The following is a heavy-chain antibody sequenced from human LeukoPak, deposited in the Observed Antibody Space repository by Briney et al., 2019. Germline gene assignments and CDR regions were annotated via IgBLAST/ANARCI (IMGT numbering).Heavy chain of an antibody. CDR1: GFTFSSYS. CDR2: ISSSSRYI. J-gene: IGHJ4*02. CDR3: ARAGYYDSSGTKGFDY. Sequence: GGSLRLSCAASGFTFSSYSMNWVRQAPGKGLEWVSSISSSSRYIYYADSVKGRFTISRDNAKNSLYLQMNSLRAEDTAMYYCARAGYYDSSGTKGFDYWGQGTLVTVSS. V-gene: IGHV3-21*01. D-gene: IGHD3-22*01.